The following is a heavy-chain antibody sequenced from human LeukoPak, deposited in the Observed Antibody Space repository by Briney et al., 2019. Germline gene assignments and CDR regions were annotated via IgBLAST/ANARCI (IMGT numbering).Heavy chain of an antibody. V-gene: IGHV3-23*01. J-gene: IGHJ6*02. Sequence: PGGSLRLSCAASGFTFSSYAMSWVRQAPGKGLEWVSAISRSGGSTYYADSVKGRFTISRDNSKNTLYLQMNSLRAEDTAVYYCAKDTVGYPSPYYYYGMDVWGQGTTVTVSS. CDR1: GFTFSSYA. CDR3: AKDTVGYPSPYYYYGMDV. D-gene: IGHD4-23*01. CDR2: ISRSGGST.